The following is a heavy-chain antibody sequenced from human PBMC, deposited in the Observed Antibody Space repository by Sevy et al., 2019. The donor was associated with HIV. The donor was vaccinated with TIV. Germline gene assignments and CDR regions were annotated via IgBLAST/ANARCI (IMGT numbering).Heavy chain of an antibody. CDR3: AKTINSGGGAVPAANYYYYGMDV. Sequence: GGSLRLSCAASGFTFSDYYMSWIRQAPGKGLEWVSSINGKGRSTHYADSVEGRFTISRDNSKNTLYLQMNSLRAEDTAVYYCAKTINSGGGAVPAANYYYYGMDVWGQGTTVTVSS. D-gene: IGHD2-2*01. V-gene: IGHV3-23*01. CDR1: GFTFSDYY. J-gene: IGHJ6*02. CDR2: INGKGRST.